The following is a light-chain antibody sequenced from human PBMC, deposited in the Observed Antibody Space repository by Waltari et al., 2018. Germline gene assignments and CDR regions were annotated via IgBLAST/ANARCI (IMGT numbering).Light chain of an antibody. V-gene: IGKV1-33*01. Sequence: DVQLTQSPSSLSASVGDSVTITCRASQYVNKYLNWYQHRPGEAPKLLIYDTSNLQAGVSSRFSGSGHGTDFSFTISSLQPEDIGTYYCQQYHHLPLTFAGGTKVAVK. J-gene: IGKJ4*01. CDR3: QQYHHLPLT. CDR2: DTS. CDR1: QYVNKY.